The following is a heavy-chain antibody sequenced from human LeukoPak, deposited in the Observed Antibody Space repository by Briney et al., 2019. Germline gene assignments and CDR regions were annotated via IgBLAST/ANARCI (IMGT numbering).Heavy chain of an antibody. CDR3: AKDRGVWGSYRYYFDY. V-gene: IGHV3-23*01. J-gene: IGHJ4*02. Sequence: GGSLRLSCAASGFTFSSYAMSWVRQAPGKGLEWVSAISGSGGSTYYADSVKGRFTISRDNSKNTLCLQMNSLRAEDTAVYYCAKDRGVWGSYRYYFDYWGQGTLVTVSS. D-gene: IGHD3-16*02. CDR2: ISGSGGST. CDR1: GFTFSSYA.